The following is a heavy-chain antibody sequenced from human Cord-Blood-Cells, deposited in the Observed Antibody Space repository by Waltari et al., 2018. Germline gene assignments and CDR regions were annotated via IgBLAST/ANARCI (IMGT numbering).Heavy chain of an antibody. Sequence: QVQLVQSGAEVKKPGASVKVSCKASGYTFTGYYMHWVRQAPGQGLEWMGGINHNSGGTNYAQKFQGRVTMTRDTSISTAYMELSRLRSDDTAVYYCARVGLDCSSTSCYEYFQHWGQGTLVTVSS. V-gene: IGHV1-2*02. CDR2: INHNSGGT. J-gene: IGHJ1*01. CDR1: GYTFTGYY. CDR3: ARVGLDCSSTSCYEYFQH. D-gene: IGHD2-2*01.